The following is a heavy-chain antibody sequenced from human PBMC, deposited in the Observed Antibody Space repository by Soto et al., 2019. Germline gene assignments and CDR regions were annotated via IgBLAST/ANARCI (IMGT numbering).Heavy chain of an antibody. Sequence: SETLSLTCIVSGGSIDSYYWSWIRQPPGKGLEWIGYIYYSGSTNYNPSLKSRVTISVDTSKNQFSLKLSSVTAADTAVYYCARRYGANFDYWGQGTLVTSPQ. J-gene: IGHJ4*02. CDR3: ARRYGANFDY. V-gene: IGHV4-59*08. CDR2: IYYSGST. D-gene: IGHD4-17*01. CDR1: GGSIDSYY.